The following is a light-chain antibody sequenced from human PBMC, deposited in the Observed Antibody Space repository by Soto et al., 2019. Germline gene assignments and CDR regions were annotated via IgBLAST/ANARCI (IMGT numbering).Light chain of an antibody. CDR2: GAS. J-gene: IGKJ1*01. CDR3: QQASNWPRT. V-gene: IGKV3-15*01. Sequence: EIIMTQSPATLSVSPGESATLSCRASQSVSSHLGWFQHKPGQVPRLLIFGASRRVPGIPARFSGSGSGTEFTLTISGLQSEDFAVYYCQQASNWPRTFGQGTKVEIK. CDR1: QSVSSH.